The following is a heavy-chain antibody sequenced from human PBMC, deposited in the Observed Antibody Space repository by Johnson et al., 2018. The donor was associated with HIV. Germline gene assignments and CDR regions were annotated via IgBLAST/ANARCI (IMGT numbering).Heavy chain of an antibody. CDR3: VTRDPTHRPGAFDI. CDR1: GFTVSTNY. D-gene: IGHD1-14*01. CDR2: ISSSGSTI. Sequence: QVQLVESGGGLVQPGGSLRLSCASGFTVSTNYMSWIRQAPGKGPDWVSYISSSGSTIYYADSVKGRFTISRDNAKNSLYLQMNSLRAEDTAVYYCVTRDPTHRPGAFDIWGQGTMVTVSS. J-gene: IGHJ3*02. V-gene: IGHV3-11*04.